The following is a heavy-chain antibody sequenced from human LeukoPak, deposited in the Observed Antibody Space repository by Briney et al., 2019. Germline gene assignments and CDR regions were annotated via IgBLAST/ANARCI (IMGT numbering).Heavy chain of an antibody. V-gene: IGHV3-20*04. D-gene: IGHD3-16*02. J-gene: IGHJ4*02. Sequence: PGGSLRLSCAPSGFTFDDYGMSWVRKAPGKELEWVSGINWNGGSTGYADSVKGRFTISRDNAKNSLYLQMNSLRAEDTALYYCARVHVWGSYRWNDYWGQGTLVTVSS. CDR2: INWNGGST. CDR3: ARVHVWGSYRWNDY. CDR1: GFTFDDYG.